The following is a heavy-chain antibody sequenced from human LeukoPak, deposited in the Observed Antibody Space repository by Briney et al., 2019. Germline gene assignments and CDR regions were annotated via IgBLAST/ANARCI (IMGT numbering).Heavy chain of an antibody. D-gene: IGHD5-12*01. CDR3: ARDPPYPRYSGYDYGVQVDY. Sequence: KPSETLSLTCTVSGYSISSGYYWGWIRQPPGKGLEWIGSIYHSGSTYYNPSLKSRVTISVGTSKNQFSLKLSSVTAADTAVYYCARDPPYPRYSGYDYGVQVDYWGQGTLVTVSS. J-gene: IGHJ4*02. CDR1: GYSISSGYY. V-gene: IGHV4-38-2*02. CDR2: IYHSGST.